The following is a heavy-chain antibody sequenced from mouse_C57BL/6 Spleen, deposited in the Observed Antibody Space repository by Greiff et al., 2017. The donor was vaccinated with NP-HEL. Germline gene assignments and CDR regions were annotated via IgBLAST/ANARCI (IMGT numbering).Heavy chain of an antibody. D-gene: IGHD2-3*01. CDR1: GFNIKDDY. Sequence: EVQLQQSGAELVRPGASVKLSCTASGFNIKDDYMHWVKQRPEQGLEWIGWIDPENGDTEYASKFQGKATITADTSSNTAYLQLSSLTSEDTAVYYCTTPYYGYSLDYWGQGTTLTVSS. CDR3: TTPYYGYSLDY. V-gene: IGHV14-4*01. CDR2: IDPENGDT. J-gene: IGHJ2*01.